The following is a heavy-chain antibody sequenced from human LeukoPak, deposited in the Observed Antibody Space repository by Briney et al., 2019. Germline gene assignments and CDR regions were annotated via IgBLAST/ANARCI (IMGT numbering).Heavy chain of an antibody. J-gene: IGHJ4*02. D-gene: IGHD1-26*01. Sequence: SETLSLTCAVYGGSFSGYYWSWIRQPPGKGLEWIGEINHCGSTNYNPSLKSRVTISVDTSKNQFSLKLSSVTAADTAVYYCAREERESWDLRPLDYWGQGTLVTVSS. CDR1: GGSFSGYY. V-gene: IGHV4-34*01. CDR3: AREERESWDLRPLDY. CDR2: INHCGST.